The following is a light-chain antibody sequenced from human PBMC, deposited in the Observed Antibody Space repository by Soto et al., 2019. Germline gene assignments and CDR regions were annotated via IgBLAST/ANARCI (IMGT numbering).Light chain of an antibody. V-gene: IGKV1-39*01. J-gene: IGKJ2*01. CDR2: AAS. CDR1: QNIILY. Sequence: TRPPSSLSVSFGQRVTITSPASQNIILYLNWYQQKPGKAPKLXXYAASNLQSGVPSRFSGSGSGTDFSLTISSLKPEDFANYFCQQSYTTHVYSFGQGTKVDIK. CDR3: QQSYTTHVYS.